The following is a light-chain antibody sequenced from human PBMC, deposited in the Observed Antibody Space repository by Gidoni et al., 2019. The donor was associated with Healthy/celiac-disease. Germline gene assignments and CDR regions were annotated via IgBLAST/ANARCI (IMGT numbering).Light chain of an antibody. CDR1: QRVSSN. Sequence: EIVMTQSPATLSVSPGERATLSCSASQRVSSNLAWYQQEPGQAPRLLIYGASTRATGIPVRFSVSGSGTEFTLTISSLQSEDFAVYYCQQYNNWPPWTFGQGTKVEIK. J-gene: IGKJ1*01. CDR3: QQYNNWPPWT. V-gene: IGKV3-15*01. CDR2: GAS.